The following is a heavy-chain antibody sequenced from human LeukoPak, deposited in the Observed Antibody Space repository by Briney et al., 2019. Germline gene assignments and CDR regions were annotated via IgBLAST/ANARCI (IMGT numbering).Heavy chain of an antibody. CDR2: IKQDGSEK. CDR3: ERDGLGDAFDI. CDR1: GFTFSSYW. Sequence: GGSLRLSCAASGFTFSSYWMSWVRQAPGKGLEWVANIKQDGSEKYYVDSVKGRFTISRDNAKNSLYLQMNSLRAEDTAVYYCERDGLGDAFDIWGQGTMVTVSS. J-gene: IGHJ3*02. V-gene: IGHV3-7*04. D-gene: IGHD5-12*01.